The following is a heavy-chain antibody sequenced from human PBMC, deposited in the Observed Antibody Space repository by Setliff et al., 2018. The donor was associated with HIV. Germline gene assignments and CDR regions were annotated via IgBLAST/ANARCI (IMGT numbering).Heavy chain of an antibody. CDR1: GGTFSSYA. CDR3: VRDLYDY. J-gene: IGHJ4*02. V-gene: IGHV1-69*05. D-gene: IGHD2-2*02. Sequence: GASVKVSCKASGGTFSSYAINWVRQAPGQGLEWMGGIIPMFGTLNFAQKFQGRVTITTDESTSTAYMELRSLRADDTAVYFCVRDLYDYWGQGTLVTVSS. CDR2: IIPMFGTL.